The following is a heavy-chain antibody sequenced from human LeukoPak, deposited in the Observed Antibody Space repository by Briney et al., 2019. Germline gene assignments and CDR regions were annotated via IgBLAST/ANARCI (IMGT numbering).Heavy chain of an antibody. Sequence: SETLSLTCTVSGGSISSSSYYWGWIRQLPGKGLEWIGSIYYSGSTYYNPSLKSRVTISVDTSKNQFSLKLSSVTAADTAVYYCARLKVDFWSGYYDGYWSQGTLVTVSS. CDR1: GGSISSSSYY. CDR3: ARLKVDFWSGYYDGY. D-gene: IGHD3-3*01. J-gene: IGHJ4*02. V-gene: IGHV4-39*01. CDR2: IYYSGST.